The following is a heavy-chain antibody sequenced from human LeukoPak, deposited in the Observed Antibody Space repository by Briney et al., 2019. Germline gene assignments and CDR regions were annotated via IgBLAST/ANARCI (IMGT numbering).Heavy chain of an antibody. Sequence: GESLKISCKGSGYSFTSYWIGWVRQMPGKGLEWMGIIYPGDSDTRYSPSFQGQVTNSADKSISTAYLQWSSLKASDTAMYYCARAVAGAYYYYYMDVWGKGTTVTVSS. J-gene: IGHJ6*03. D-gene: IGHD6-19*01. CDR1: GYSFTSYW. CDR2: IYPGDSDT. V-gene: IGHV5-51*01. CDR3: ARAVAGAYYYYYMDV.